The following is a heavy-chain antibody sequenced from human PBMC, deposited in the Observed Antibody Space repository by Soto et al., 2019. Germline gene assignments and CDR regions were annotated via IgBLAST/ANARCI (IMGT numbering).Heavy chain of an antibody. V-gene: IGHV1-69*12. D-gene: IGHD6-13*01. CDR1: GGTFSSYA. CDR2: IIPIFGTA. Sequence: QVQLVQSGAGVKKPGSSVKVSSKDSGGTFSSYAISWVRQAPGQGLEWMGGIIPIFGTANYAQKFQGRVTITADESTSTAYMELSSLRSEDTAVYYCARDRPAAAGYYFDYWGQGTLVTVSS. J-gene: IGHJ4*02. CDR3: ARDRPAAAGYYFDY.